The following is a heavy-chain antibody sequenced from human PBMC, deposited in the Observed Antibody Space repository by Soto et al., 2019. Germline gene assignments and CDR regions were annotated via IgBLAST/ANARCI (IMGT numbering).Heavy chain of an antibody. CDR1: GYTFTSYG. Sequence: ASVKVSCKASGYTFTSYGIGWVRQAPGQGLEWMGWISAYNGNTNYAQKLQGRVTMTTDTSTSTAYMELRSLRSDDTAVYYCARDGYYYDSSGLNWFDPWGQGTLVTVSS. J-gene: IGHJ5*02. CDR2: ISAYNGNT. D-gene: IGHD3-22*01. V-gene: IGHV1-18*04. CDR3: ARDGYYYDSSGLNWFDP.